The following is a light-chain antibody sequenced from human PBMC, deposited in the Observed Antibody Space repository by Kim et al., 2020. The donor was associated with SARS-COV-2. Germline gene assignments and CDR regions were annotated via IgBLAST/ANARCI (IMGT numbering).Light chain of an antibody. Sequence: ELTQPPSVSVSPGQTASITCSGHKLGDKHAYWYQQKPGQSPVLVIYQDIKRPSGIPERFSGSNSGNTVTLTISGTQSMDEADYYCQAWDSSTAVFGGG. V-gene: IGLV3-1*01. CDR2: QDI. J-gene: IGLJ3*02. CDR3: QAWDSSTAV. CDR1: KLGDKH.